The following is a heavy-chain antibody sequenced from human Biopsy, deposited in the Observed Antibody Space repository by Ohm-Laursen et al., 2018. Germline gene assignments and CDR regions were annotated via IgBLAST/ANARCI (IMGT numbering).Heavy chain of an antibody. Sequence: ASVTVSCKASGYTFTSYDITWVRQASGQGPEWIGWLNPVSGNSNFGQKFRGRVTVTSDTSISTAHMELSGLTSDDTATYYCGRAVRNQLLTDPWGQGTLVTVTS. CDR1: GYTFTSYD. J-gene: IGHJ5*02. CDR2: LNPVSGNS. D-gene: IGHD1-7*01. V-gene: IGHV1-8*01. CDR3: GRAVRNQLLTDP.